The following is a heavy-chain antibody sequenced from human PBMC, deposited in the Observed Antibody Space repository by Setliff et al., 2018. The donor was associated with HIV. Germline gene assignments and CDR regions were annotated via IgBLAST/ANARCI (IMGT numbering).Heavy chain of an antibody. D-gene: IGHD2-2*01. J-gene: IGHJ6*03. V-gene: IGHV1-18*01. CDR2: ISAYTGDT. CDR3: ATSSRIYYYSYMDV. CDR1: GYSFISYG. Sequence: ASVKVSCKASGYSFISYGISWVRQAPGQGLEWMGWISAYTGDTYSAQKLQGRVTMTTDTSTSTAYMELRTLRSDDTAVYYWATSSRIYYYSYMDVWGKGTTVTVSS.